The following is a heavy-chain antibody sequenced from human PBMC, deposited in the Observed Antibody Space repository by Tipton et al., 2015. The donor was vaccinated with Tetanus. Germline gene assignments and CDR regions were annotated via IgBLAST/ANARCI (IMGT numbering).Heavy chain of an antibody. CDR1: GGSISTYY. CDR2: IYYRGST. D-gene: IGHD5-24*01. CDR3: ARGDGSTHPY. V-gene: IGHV4-59*01. Sequence: TLSLTCTVSGGSISTYYWSWIRQPPGKGLEWIGYIYYRGSTNYYPSLKSRVTMSVDTSKNQFSLNLSSVTAADTSVYYCARGDGSTHPYWGQGPLVTVSS. J-gene: IGHJ4*02.